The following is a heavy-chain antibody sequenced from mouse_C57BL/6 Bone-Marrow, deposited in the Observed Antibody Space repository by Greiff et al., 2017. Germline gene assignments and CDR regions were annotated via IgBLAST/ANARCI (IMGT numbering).Heavy chain of an antibody. CDR1: GFSLTSYG. CDR3: ARNQKTGTGYAMDD. D-gene: IGHD4-1*01. CDR2: IWSGGST. J-gene: IGHJ4*01. Sequence: VMLVESGPGLVQPSQSLSITCTVSGFSLTSYGVHWVRQSPGKGLEWLGVIWSGGSTDYNAAFISRLSISTDNSKSQVFFKMNSLQADDTAIYYCARNQKTGTGYAMDDWGQGTSVTVSS. V-gene: IGHV2-2*01.